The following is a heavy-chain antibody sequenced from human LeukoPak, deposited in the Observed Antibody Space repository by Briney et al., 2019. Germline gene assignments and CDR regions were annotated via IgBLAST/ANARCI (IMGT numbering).Heavy chain of an antibody. CDR1: GFTFTDYW. Sequence: PGGSLRLSCAASGFTFTDYWMSWVRQAPGKGLEWVANIGQDGSNKFYVASVKGRFSISRDNAKNSVFLQMNNLRVEDTAIYYCATSRAAAGCDWGQGTLVTVSS. V-gene: IGHV3-7*03. CDR3: ATSRAAAGCD. CDR2: IGQDGSNK. J-gene: IGHJ4*02. D-gene: IGHD6-13*01.